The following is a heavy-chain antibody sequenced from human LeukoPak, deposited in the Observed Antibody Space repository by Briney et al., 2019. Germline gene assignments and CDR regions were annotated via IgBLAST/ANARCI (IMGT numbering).Heavy chain of an antibody. J-gene: IGHJ4*02. D-gene: IGHD1-26*01. Sequence: ASVKVSCKASGYTFTSYGISWVRQAPGQGLEWMGWINPNSGGTNYAQKFQGRVTMTRDTSISTAYMELSRLRSDDTAVYYCARELVGVDYWGQGTLVTVSS. CDR3: ARELVGVDY. CDR1: GYTFTSYG. CDR2: INPNSGGT. V-gene: IGHV1-2*02.